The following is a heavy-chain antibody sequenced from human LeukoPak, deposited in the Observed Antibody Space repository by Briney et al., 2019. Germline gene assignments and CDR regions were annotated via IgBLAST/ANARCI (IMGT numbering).Heavy chain of an antibody. CDR1: GGSISSGGYY. CDR2: IYYSGST. V-gene: IGHV4-39*07. Sequence: SQTLSLTCTVSGGSISSGGYYWSWIRQHPGKGLEWIGSIYYSGSTYYNPSLKSRVTISVDTSKNQFSLKLSSVTAADTAVYYCARRDLTYYYDSSGYYGAFDIWGQGTMVTVSS. J-gene: IGHJ3*02. CDR3: ARRDLTYYYDSSGYYGAFDI. D-gene: IGHD3-22*01.